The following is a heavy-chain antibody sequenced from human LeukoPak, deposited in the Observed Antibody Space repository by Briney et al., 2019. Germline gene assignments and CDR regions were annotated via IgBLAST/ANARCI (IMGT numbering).Heavy chain of an antibody. Sequence: GGSLRLSCAASGFTFDDYAMQWVRQAPGKGLEWVSGISWNSGSIGYADSVKGRFTISRDNAKNSLYLQMNSLRAEDTALYYCAKDNGYSSGWYAHFDYWGQGTLVTVSS. CDR2: ISWNSGSI. J-gene: IGHJ4*02. CDR3: AKDNGYSSGWYAHFDY. D-gene: IGHD6-19*01. CDR1: GFTFDDYA. V-gene: IGHV3-9*01.